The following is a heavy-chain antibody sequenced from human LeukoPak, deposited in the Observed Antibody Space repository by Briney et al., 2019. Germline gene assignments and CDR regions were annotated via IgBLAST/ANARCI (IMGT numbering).Heavy chain of an antibody. D-gene: IGHD3-22*01. J-gene: IGHJ4*02. V-gene: IGHV3-30*02. CDR2: IQYDGSNK. CDR1: GFTFSSYG. Sequence: GGSLRLSCAASGFTFSSYGMHWVRQAPGKGLEWVAFIQYDGSNKYYADSVKGRFTISRDNSKNTLYLQMNSLRAEDTAVYYCAKEYYDSSGYHRGYFDYWGQGTLVTGSS. CDR3: AKEYYDSSGYHRGYFDY.